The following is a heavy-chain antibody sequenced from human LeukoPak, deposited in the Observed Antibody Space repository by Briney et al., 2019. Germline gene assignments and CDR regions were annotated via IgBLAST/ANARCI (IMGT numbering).Heavy chain of an antibody. Sequence: GGSLRLSCAASGFTFRSHGMHWVRQAPGKGLEWVAFIWYDGSNKYYTDSVKGRFTISRDNSKNTLYLQMNSLRAEDTAVYYCAGDRATSYFDYWGQGALVTVSS. J-gene: IGHJ4*02. V-gene: IGHV3-33*08. D-gene: IGHD1-26*01. CDR3: AGDRATSYFDY. CDR1: GFTFRSHG. CDR2: IWYDGSNK.